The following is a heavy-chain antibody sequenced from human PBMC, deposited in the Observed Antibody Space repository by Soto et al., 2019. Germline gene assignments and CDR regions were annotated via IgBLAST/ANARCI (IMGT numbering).Heavy chain of an antibody. Sequence: SVKVSCKASGGTFSSYAISWVRQAPGQGLEWMGGIIPIFGTANYAQKFQGRVTITADESTSTAYMELSSLSSEDTAVYYCSLGVVVAGVDYWGQGTMVTVSS. CDR1: GGTFSSYA. CDR2: IIPIFGTA. V-gene: IGHV1-69*13. J-gene: IGHJ4*02. D-gene: IGHD2-15*01. CDR3: SLGVVVAGVDY.